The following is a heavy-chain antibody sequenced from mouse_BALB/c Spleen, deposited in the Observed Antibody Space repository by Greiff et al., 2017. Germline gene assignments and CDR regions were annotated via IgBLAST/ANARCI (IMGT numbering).Heavy chain of an antibody. V-gene: IGHV2-9*02. D-gene: IGHD1-1*01. Sequence: VMLVESGPGLVAPSQSLSITCTVSGFSLTSYGVHWVRQPPGKGLEWLGVIWAGGSTNYNSALMSRLSISKDNSKSQVFLKMNSLQTDDTAMYYCARGLSTTRNYAMDYWGQGTSVTVSS. CDR3: ARGLSTTRNYAMDY. CDR2: IWAGGST. CDR1: GFSLTSYG. J-gene: IGHJ4*01.